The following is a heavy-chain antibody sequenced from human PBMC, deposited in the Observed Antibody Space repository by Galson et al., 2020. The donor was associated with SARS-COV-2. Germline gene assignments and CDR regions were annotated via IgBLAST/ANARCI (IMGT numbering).Heavy chain of an antibody. J-gene: IGHJ1*01. CDR1: GYTFTSYG. D-gene: IGHD6-19*01. V-gene: IGHV1-18*01. CDR2: ISAYNGNT. Sequence: ASVKVSCKASGYTFTSYGISWVRQAPGQGLEWMGWISAYNGNTNYAQKLQGRVTMTTDTSTSTAYMELRSLRSDDTAVYYCARFMGSQWLGGYFQHWGQGTLVTVSS. CDR3: ARFMGSQWLGGYFQH.